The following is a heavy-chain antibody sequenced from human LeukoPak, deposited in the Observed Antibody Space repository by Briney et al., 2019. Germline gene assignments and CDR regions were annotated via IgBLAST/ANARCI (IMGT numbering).Heavy chain of an antibody. J-gene: IGHJ5*02. CDR2: ISSSGSTI. CDR1: GFTFSDYY. Sequence: GGSLRLSCAASGFTFSDYYMSWIRQAPGKGLEWVSYISSSGSTIYYADSVKGRYTISRDNAKNSLYLQMNSLRAEDTAVYYCAREVDYYDRSRTGFDPWGQGTLVTVSS. D-gene: IGHD3-22*01. V-gene: IGHV3-11*01. CDR3: AREVDYYDRSRTGFDP.